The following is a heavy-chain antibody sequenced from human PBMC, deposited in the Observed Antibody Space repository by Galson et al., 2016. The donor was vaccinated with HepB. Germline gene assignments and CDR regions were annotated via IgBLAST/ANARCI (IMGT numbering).Heavy chain of an antibody. Sequence: SLRLSCAASGFTVSGNYMMWVRQAPGKGLEWVSDIYGSGSKTYADSVEGRFTISRGNSQNTVYLQMNSLRPEDTALYYCASPLTGLAYWGQGTLVAVSS. D-gene: IGHD7-27*01. V-gene: IGHV3-53*05. CDR1: GFTVSGNY. CDR3: ASPLTGLAY. CDR2: IYGSGSK. J-gene: IGHJ4*02.